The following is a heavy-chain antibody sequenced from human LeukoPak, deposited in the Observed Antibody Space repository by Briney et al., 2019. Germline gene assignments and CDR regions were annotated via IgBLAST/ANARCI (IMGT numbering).Heavy chain of an antibody. J-gene: IGHJ4*02. CDR3: ARLARRYFDWDRFDY. CDR2: INHIGST. Sequence: PSETLSLTCAVYGGSFSGYYWNWIRQPPGKGLEWIGEINHIGSTSYSPSLKSRVTISVDTSQNQFSLKLSSVTAADTAVYYCARLARRYFDWDRFDYWGQGTLVTVSS. V-gene: IGHV4-34*01. D-gene: IGHD3-9*01. CDR1: GGSFSGYY.